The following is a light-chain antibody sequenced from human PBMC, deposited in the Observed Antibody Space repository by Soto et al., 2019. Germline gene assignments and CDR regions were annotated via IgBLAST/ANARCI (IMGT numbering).Light chain of an antibody. Sequence: QSAQTQPASVSGSPGQSITISCTGTSSDVGGYNYVSWYQQHPGKAPKLIIYEVSNRPSGVSNRFSGSKSGDTASLTISGLHAEDEADYYCSSYTSSSTLYVFGTGTKLTVL. CDR3: SSYTSSSTLYV. CDR1: SSDVGGYNY. J-gene: IGLJ1*01. CDR2: EVS. V-gene: IGLV2-14*01.